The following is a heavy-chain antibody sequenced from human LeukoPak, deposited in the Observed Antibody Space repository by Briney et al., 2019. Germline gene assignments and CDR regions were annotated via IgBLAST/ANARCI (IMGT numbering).Heavy chain of an antibody. J-gene: IGHJ6*02. V-gene: IGHV4-39*07. D-gene: IGHD6-13*01. CDR2: IYYSGST. CDR3: ASPGPLAAAGDYGMDV. CDR1: GGSISSSSYY. Sequence: PSETLSLTCTVSGGSISSSSYYWGWIRQPPGKGLEWIGSIYYSGSTYYNPSLKSRVTISVDTSKNQFSLKLSSVTAADTAVYYCASPGPLAAAGDYGMDVWGQGTTVTVSS.